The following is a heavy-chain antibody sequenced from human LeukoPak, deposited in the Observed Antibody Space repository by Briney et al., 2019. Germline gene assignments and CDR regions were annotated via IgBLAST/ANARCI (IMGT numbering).Heavy chain of an antibody. CDR3: ARADKSGDGYNSD. V-gene: IGHV1-69*13. CDR1: GGTFSSYA. D-gene: IGHD5-24*01. Sequence: ASVKVSCKASGGTFSSYAISWVRQAPGQGLEWMGGIIPIFGTANHAQKFQGRVTITADESTSTAYMELSSLRSEDTAVYYCARADKSGDGYNSDWGQGTLVTVSS. J-gene: IGHJ4*02. CDR2: IIPIFGTA.